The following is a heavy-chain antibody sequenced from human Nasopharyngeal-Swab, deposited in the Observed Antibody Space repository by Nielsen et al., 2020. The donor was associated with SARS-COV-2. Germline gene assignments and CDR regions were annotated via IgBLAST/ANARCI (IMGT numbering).Heavy chain of an antibody. J-gene: IGHJ4*02. D-gene: IGHD4-11*01. CDR1: GLTFTSYW. Sequence: GESLKISCAASGLTFTSYWMHWVRRTPGKGLVWVSRIKSDGTITTYADSVKGRFTISRDNAESTLYLQMNSLRAEDTAVYYCARGTDYSNYGIDSWGQGTLVIVSS. V-gene: IGHV3-74*01. CDR3: ARGTDYSNYGIDS. CDR2: IKSDGTIT.